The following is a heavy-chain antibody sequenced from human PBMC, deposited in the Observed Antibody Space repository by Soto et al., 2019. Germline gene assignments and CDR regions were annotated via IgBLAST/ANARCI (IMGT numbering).Heavy chain of an antibody. CDR3: ARTRLDGYNPYYFDY. D-gene: IGHD5-12*01. CDR1: GGSISSYY. V-gene: IGHV4-59*08. J-gene: IGHJ4*02. Sequence: QVQLQELGPGLVKPSETLSLTCTVSGGSISSYYWSWIRQPPGKGLEWIGYIYYSGSTNYNPSLKSRVTISVDTSKNQFSLKLSSVTAADTAVYYCARTRLDGYNPYYFDYWGQGTLVTVSS. CDR2: IYYSGST.